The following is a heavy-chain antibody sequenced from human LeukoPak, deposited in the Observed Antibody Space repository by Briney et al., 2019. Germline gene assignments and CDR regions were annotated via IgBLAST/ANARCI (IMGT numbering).Heavy chain of an antibody. CDR1: NESVSRGSYS. CDR2: IYYTGGT. J-gene: IGHJ4*02. D-gene: IGHD2/OR15-2a*01. Sequence: SETLSLTCAVANESVSRGSYSWSWIRQSPGKGLEWIGYIYYTGGTYYNPSLKSRVTISADKSKNEFSLKLSSVTAADTAVYYCARQNTIVGPHQWGQGTLVTVSS. CDR3: ARQNTIVGPHQ. V-gene: IGHV4-30-2*06.